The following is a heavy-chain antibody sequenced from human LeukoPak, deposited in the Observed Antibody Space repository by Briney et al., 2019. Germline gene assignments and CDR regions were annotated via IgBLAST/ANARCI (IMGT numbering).Heavy chain of an antibody. D-gene: IGHD3-22*01. CDR1: GYSFTSYW. J-gene: IGHJ4*02. CDR3: ARLAYDSSGYYHGGPDY. V-gene: IGHV5-51*01. CDR2: IYPGDSDT. Sequence: GESLKISCKGSGYSFTSYWIGWVCQMPGKGLEWMGIIYPGDSDTRYSPSFQGQVTISADKSISTAYLQWSSLKASDTAMYYCARLAYDSSGYYHGGPDYWGQGTLVTVSS.